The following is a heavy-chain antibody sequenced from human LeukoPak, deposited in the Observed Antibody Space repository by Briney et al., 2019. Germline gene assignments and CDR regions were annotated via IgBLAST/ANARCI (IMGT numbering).Heavy chain of an antibody. J-gene: IGHJ4*02. CDR3: ARALYYYGSGSSDY. Sequence: SETLSLTCTVPGYSISSGCYWGWIRPPPGKGLEWIGSIYHSGSTYYNPSLKSRVTISVDTSKNQFSLKLSSVTAADTAVYYCARALYYYGSGSSDYWGQGTLVTVSS. CDR2: IYHSGST. D-gene: IGHD3-10*01. V-gene: IGHV4-38-2*02. CDR1: GYSISSGCY.